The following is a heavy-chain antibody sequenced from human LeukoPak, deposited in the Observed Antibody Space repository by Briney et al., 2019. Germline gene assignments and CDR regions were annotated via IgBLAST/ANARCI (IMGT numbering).Heavy chain of an antibody. Sequence: ASVKVSCKASGYMFTNYGMNWVRQAPGQGLEWMGWINTHTRKPSYAQDFTGRFVFSLDASVSTAYLQINSLKAEDTAVYYCARDSIMRVSTSSTGMSRYYYYMDVWGKGTTVTVS. J-gene: IGHJ6*03. V-gene: IGHV7-4-1*02. CDR2: INTHTRKP. D-gene: IGHD2-8*02. CDR1: GYMFTNYG. CDR3: ARDSIMRVSTSSTGMSRYYYYMDV.